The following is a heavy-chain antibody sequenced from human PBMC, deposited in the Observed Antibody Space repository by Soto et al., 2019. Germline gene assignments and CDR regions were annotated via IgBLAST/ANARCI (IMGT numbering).Heavy chain of an antibody. CDR2: RYYSEST. D-gene: IGHD2-15*01. CDR1: GGSITTGGYY. Sequence: SETLSLTCTVSGGSITTGGYYWSWIRQLPGKGLEWIGHRYYSESTYYNPPLKSRVSISLDTSKNQFSLKLSFVTAADTAMYYCARTKCSGGSCYSWSLDYWGQGTPVTVSS. V-gene: IGHV4-31*03. CDR3: ARTKCSGGSCYSWSLDY. J-gene: IGHJ4*02.